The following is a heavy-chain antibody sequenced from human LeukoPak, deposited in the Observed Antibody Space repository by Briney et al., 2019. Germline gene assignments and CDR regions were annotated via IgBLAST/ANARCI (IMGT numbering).Heavy chain of an antibody. V-gene: IGHV3-64D*06. CDR2: IGSDGDSA. CDR1: GFTFSSLG. D-gene: IGHD1-14*01. Sequence: GGSLRLSCSASGFTFSSLGMHWVRQAPGKGLEHVSTIGSDGDSAYYADSVKDRFTISRDNSKNALYLQMTSLRPEDSAVYYCVSPVFINYWGQGTLVTVSS. J-gene: IGHJ4*01. CDR3: VSPVFINY.